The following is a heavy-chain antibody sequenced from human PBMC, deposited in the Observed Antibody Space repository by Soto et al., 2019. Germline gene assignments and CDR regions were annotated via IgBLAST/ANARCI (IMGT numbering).Heavy chain of an antibody. D-gene: IGHD5-12*01. CDR1: GFTVSSDY. CDR2: MYAGGGR. V-gene: IGHV3-66*01. Sequence: EVQVVESGGDLVQPGGSLRLSCAASGFTVSSDYMNWVRQAPGKGLEWVSVMYAGGGRYYADSVEGRFTISRDTSQNMVFLQMNSLRAEDTAVYFCARDPGYRNGMSVWGQGTTVTVSS. J-gene: IGHJ6*02. CDR3: ARDPGYRNGMSV.